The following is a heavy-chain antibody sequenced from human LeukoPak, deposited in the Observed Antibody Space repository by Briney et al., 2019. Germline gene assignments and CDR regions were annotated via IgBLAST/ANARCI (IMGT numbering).Heavy chain of an antibody. V-gene: IGHV3-48*04. CDR3: ARDENPTVDCSSSSCIYLYYMDV. CDR1: GFSFSSYN. Sequence: GGSLRLSCTASGFSFSSYNMNWVRQAPGKGLEWVSYIDSSSSTIYYADSVKGRFTISRDNAENSLNLQMNSLRAEDTAVYYCARDENPTVDCSSSSCIYLYYMDVWGKGTTVTVSS. D-gene: IGHD2-2*01. J-gene: IGHJ6*03. CDR2: IDSSSSTI.